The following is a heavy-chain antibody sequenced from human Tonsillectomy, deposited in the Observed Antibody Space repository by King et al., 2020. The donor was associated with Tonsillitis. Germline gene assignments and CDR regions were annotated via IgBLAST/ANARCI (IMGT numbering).Heavy chain of an antibody. D-gene: IGHD1-26*01. CDR3: ARRRGSYSFDY. CDR2: IKQDGSEK. J-gene: IGHJ4*02. V-gene: IGHV3-7*01. Sequence: EVQLVQAGGGLVQPGGSLRLSCAASGFTFSSYWRSWVRQAPGKGLEWVANIKQDGSEKYYVDSVKGRFTISRDNAKNSLYLQMNSLRAEDTAVYYCARRRGSYSFDYWGQGTLVTVSS. CDR1: GFTFSSYW.